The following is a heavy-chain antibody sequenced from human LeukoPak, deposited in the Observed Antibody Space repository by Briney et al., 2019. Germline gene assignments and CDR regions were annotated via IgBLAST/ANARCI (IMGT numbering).Heavy chain of an antibody. Sequence: PSETLSLTCTVSGGSINNYYWSWVRQPPGAGLEWLAYIYYTGSTNYNPSLKTRLTISVDTSKNQFSLRLNSVTAADTAIYYCARESSTSQTNLFDYWGQGTLVTVSS. J-gene: IGHJ4*02. CDR2: IYYTGST. CDR1: GGSINNYY. V-gene: IGHV4-59*01. D-gene: IGHD6-6*01. CDR3: ARESSTSQTNLFDY.